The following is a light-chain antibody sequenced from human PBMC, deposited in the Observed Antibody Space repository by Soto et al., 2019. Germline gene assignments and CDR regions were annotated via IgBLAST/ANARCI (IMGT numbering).Light chain of an antibody. CDR2: DAS. Sequence: EIVLAQSPATLSLSPGERATLSCRASQSVSSYLAWYQQKPGQAPRLLIYDASNRATGIPARFSGSGSGTDSTLTISSLEPEDFAVYYCQQRGNWPAITFGQGTRLEIK. CDR1: QSVSSY. V-gene: IGKV3-11*01. CDR3: QQRGNWPAIT. J-gene: IGKJ5*01.